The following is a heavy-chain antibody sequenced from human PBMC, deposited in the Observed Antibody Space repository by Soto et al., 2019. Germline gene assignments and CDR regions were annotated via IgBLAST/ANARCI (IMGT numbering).Heavy chain of an antibody. CDR1: GYTFTSYD. CDR2: MNPNSGNT. Sequence: ASVKVSCKASGYTFTSYDINWVRQATGQGLEWMGWMNPNSGNTGYAQKFQGRVTMTRNTSISTAYMELSSLRSEDTAAYYCARGLGFLWEDYMDVWGKGTTVTVSS. J-gene: IGHJ6*03. CDR3: ARGLGFLWEDYMDV. D-gene: IGHD3-3*02. V-gene: IGHV1-8*01.